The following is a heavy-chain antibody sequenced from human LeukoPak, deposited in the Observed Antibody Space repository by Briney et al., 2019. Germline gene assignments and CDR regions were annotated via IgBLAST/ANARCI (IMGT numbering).Heavy chain of an antibody. CDR1: GGSISSGGYS. CDR2: IYHSGST. D-gene: IGHD2-8*02. V-gene: IGHV4-30-2*01. J-gene: IGHJ4*02. CDR3: ARSTGLLDY. Sequence: SQTLSLTCAVSGGSISSGGYSWSWIRQPPGKGLEWIGYIYHSGSTYYNPSLKSRVTISVDRSKNQFSLKLSSVTAADTAVYYCARSTGLLDYWGQGTLVTVSS.